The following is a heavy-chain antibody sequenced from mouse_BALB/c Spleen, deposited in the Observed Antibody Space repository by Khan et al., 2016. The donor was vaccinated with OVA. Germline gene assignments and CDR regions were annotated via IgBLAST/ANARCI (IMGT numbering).Heavy chain of an antibody. V-gene: IGHV1S34*01. Sequence: LVKTGASVKISCKTSGYSFTGYYIHWVKQSHGKSLEWIGYISCYNGATTYNQNFKGKATFTVDTSSSTAYMQFNSLTSGDSAVYYCARSHLLWLYAMDYWGQGTSVTVSS. CDR2: ISCYNGAT. CDR3: ARSHLLWLYAMDY. D-gene: IGHD2-2*01. J-gene: IGHJ4*01. CDR1: GYSFTGYY.